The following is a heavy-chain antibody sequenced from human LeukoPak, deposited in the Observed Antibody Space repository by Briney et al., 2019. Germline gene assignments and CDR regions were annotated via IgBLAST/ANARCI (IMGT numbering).Heavy chain of an antibody. J-gene: IGHJ4*02. CDR1: SGSISSSGYY. Sequence: PSETLSLTCAVSSGSISSSGYYWGWIRQPPGKGLEWIGSIYHTGKTYYNPSLKSRVTISVDTSKNQFSLKLSSVTAADTAVYYCARDFDFWSGYQDYWGQGTLVTVSS. V-gene: IGHV4-39*07. D-gene: IGHD3-3*01. CDR2: IYHTGKT. CDR3: ARDFDFWSGYQDY.